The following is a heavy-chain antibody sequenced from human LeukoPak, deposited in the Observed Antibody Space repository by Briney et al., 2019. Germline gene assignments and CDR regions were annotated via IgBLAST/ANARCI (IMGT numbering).Heavy chain of an antibody. Sequence: IXHSGSTYYNPSLKSRVTISVDTFKNQFSLKLSSVTAADAAVYYCVTLDLHSSGYYYYYYGMDVWGQGTTVTVSS. J-gene: IGHJ6*02. CDR3: VTLDLHSSGYYYYYYGMDV. CDR2: IXHSGST. D-gene: IGHD3-22*01. V-gene: IGHV4-30-2*04.